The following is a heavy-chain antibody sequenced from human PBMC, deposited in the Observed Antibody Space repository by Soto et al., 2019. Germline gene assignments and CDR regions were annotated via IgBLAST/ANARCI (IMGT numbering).Heavy chain of an antibody. D-gene: IGHD3-10*01. CDR1: GGTFNTYA. J-gene: IGHJ4*02. CDR2: ISPMFGAA. V-gene: IGHV1-69*19. CDR3: AREVQVHTPAFVY. Sequence: QVQLVQSGAEMKKPGSSVKVSCQSSGGTFNTYAMNWVRQAPGQGPEWMGDISPMFGAANYAPKFQSRVTNTADESTGTSYMQLSSLTSEYTALYFCAREVQVHTPAFVYWGQGTLVTVSS.